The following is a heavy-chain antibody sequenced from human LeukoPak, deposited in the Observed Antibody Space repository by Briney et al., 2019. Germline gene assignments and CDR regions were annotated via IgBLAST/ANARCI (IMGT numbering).Heavy chain of an antibody. V-gene: IGHV3-30-3*01. CDR1: GFAFSSYA. Sequence: GGSLRLSCAASGFAFSSYAMHWVRQAPGKGLEWVAVISYDGSNKYYADSVKGRFTISRDNSKNTLYLQMNSLRAEDTAVYYCARGPGQLWFFDYWGQGTLVTVSS. CDR3: ARGPGQLWFFDY. CDR2: ISYDGSNK. D-gene: IGHD5-18*01. J-gene: IGHJ4*02.